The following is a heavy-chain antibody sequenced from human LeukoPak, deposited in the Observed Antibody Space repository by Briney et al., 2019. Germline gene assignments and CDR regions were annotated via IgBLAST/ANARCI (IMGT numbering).Heavy chain of an antibody. J-gene: IGHJ3*02. V-gene: IGHV4-4*07. CDR3: AGGYCGSTSCYKASDAFDI. CDR1: GGSISSYY. CDR2: IYTSGTT. Sequence: SETLSLTCTVSGGSISSYYWSWVRQPAGKRLEGIGRIYTSGTTNYNPSLKSRVTMSVDTSKNQFSLKLSSVTAADTAMYYCAGGYCGSTSCYKASDAFDIWGQGTMVSVSS. D-gene: IGHD2-2*01.